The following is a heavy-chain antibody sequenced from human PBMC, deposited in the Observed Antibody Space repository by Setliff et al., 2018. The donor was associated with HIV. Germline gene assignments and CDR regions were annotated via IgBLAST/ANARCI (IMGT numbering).Heavy chain of an antibody. V-gene: IGHV4-34*01. CDR2: IDHGGRT. J-gene: IGHJ5*02. CDR1: GGSFSDDY. Sequence: ASETLSLTCAVYGGSFSDDYWSRIRQPPGRGMEWIGDIDHGGRTNYNPSLKSRVTMAVDASKSQISLNLTSVTAADTAVYYCARCSGRFGAVTWFDPWGHGMLVTVSS. D-gene: IGHD3-10*02. CDR3: ARCSGRFGAVTWFDP.